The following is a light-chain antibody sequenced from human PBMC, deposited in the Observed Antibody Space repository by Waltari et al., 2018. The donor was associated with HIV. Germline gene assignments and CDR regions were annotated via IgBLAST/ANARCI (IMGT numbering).Light chain of an antibody. CDR3: CSYAGGSTLV. CDR2: DIN. Sequence: QSALTQPASVSGFPGQSINISCAGISTDSRFYQYVSWYQQHPGSVPRLIIYDINSRPSGVSDRFSGSKSGNTASLTISGLQAEDEGDYHCCSYAGGSTLVFGGGTKLTVL. V-gene: IGLV2-14*03. J-gene: IGLJ2*01. CDR1: STDSRFYQY.